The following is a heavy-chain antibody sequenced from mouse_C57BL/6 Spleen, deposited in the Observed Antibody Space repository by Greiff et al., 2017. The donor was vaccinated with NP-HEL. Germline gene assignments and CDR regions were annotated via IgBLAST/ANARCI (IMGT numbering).Heavy chain of an antibody. CDR3: AKGGYSNYEGAMDY. CDR2: IWRGGST. CDR1: GFSLTSYG. D-gene: IGHD2-5*01. J-gene: IGHJ4*01. Sequence: VKLEESGPGLVQPSQSLSITCTVSGFSLTSYGVHWVRQSPGKGLEWLGVIWRGGSTDYNAAFMSRLSITKDNSKSQVFFKMNSLQADDTAIYYCAKGGYSNYEGAMDYWGQGTSVTVSS. V-gene: IGHV2-5*01.